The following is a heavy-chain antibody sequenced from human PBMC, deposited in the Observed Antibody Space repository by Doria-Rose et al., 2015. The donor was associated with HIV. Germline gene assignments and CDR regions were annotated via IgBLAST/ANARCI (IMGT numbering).Heavy chain of an antibody. CDR2: ISSTSAYI. CDR3: ATGVTLDY. Sequence: VQLVQSGGGLVRPAGSLRLSCATSGFTFSSHRINWVRQAPGKGLEWVSSISSTSAYINYADSVRGRFTISRDNARNSLYLQMDSLRAVDTAIYYCATGVTLDYWGQGTLVTVSS. D-gene: IGHD3-10*01. CDR1: GFTFSSHR. J-gene: IGHJ4*02. V-gene: IGHV3-21*01.